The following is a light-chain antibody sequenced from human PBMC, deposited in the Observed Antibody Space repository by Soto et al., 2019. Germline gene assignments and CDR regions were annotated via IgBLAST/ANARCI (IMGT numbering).Light chain of an antibody. CDR1: QSVSSN. J-gene: IGKJ1*01. Sequence: EIVVTQYPATLSVSPGERATLSCRASQSVSSNLAWYQQKPGQAPRLLIYGASTRATGIPARFSGSGSGTEFTLTISSLQYAEFEVYFRPQYTNWQAFGHGTNVEI. CDR2: GAS. V-gene: IGKV3-15*01. CDR3: PQYTNWQA.